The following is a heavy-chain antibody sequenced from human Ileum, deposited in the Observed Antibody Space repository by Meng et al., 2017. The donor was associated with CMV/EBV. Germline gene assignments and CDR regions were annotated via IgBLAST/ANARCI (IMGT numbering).Heavy chain of an antibody. CDR2: THYTGDS. J-gene: IGHJ3*02. V-gene: IGHV4-61*03. CDR1: GGSVSSSSFW. D-gene: IGHD3-16*01. Sequence: SEILSPTCTVSGGSVSSSSFWCNWIRQTPGKGLEWIGYTHYTGDSKYNPSLKSRVTLSVDTSKNHFSLNLRSVTAADTAIYYCATWGTLNAFDSWGQGTMVTVSS. CDR3: ATWGTLNAFDS.